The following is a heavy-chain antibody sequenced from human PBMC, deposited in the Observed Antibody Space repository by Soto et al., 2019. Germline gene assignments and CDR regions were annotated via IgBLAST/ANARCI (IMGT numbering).Heavy chain of an antibody. Sequence: XSVKVSCKTSGYSFTGYSVHWVRQAPGHGPEWMGWINPKSGGTKYAQKFQGRVTMTRDTSISTVFMELSRVTSDDTAVYYCAREVLPRGNFITGKLFDYWGQGSLVTVSS. J-gene: IGHJ4*02. CDR1: GYSFTGYS. CDR2: INPKSGGT. D-gene: IGHD1-20*01. CDR3: AREVLPRGNFITGKLFDY. V-gene: IGHV1-2*02.